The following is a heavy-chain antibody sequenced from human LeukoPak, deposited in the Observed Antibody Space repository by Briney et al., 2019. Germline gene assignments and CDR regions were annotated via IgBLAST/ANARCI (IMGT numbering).Heavy chain of an antibody. CDR2: IWYDGSNK. Sequence: AGGSLRLSCAASGFTFSSYGMHWVRQAPGKGLEGVAVIWYDGSNKYYADSVKGRFTISRDNSKNTLYLQMNSLRAEDTAVYYCARDSAVLLAYDSSGSYDYWGQGTLVTVPS. CDR1: GFTFSSYG. V-gene: IGHV3-33*08. CDR3: ARDSAVLLAYDSSGSYDY. J-gene: IGHJ4*02. D-gene: IGHD3-22*01.